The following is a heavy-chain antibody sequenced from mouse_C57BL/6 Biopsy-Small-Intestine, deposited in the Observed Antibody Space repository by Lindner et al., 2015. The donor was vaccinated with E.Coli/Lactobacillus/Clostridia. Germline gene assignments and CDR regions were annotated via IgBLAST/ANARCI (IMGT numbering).Heavy chain of an antibody. CDR1: GYSFTDCF. V-gene: IGHV1-20*01. CDR3: VSGEDYDDGAMDY. Sequence: VQLQESGPELVKPGASVKISCKASGYSFTDCFVNWVKQSHGKSLEWIGRINPYNDDTFYNQKFKGRATLSVDKSSSTAHMELRSLTSDDSAVYYCVSGEDYDDGAMDYWGQGTSVTVSS. J-gene: IGHJ4*01. CDR2: INPYNDDT. D-gene: IGHD2-4*01.